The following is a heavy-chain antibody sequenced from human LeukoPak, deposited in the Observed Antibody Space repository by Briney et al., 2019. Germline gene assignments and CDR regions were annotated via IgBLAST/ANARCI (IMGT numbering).Heavy chain of an antibody. Sequence: PGGSLRLSCAASGFTFDAYPMDWGRQAPGKGLEWVSGISGDGGSTSYADSVKGRFTISRDNSKNSLFLQMNRLRTEDSALYYCAPLRGMSAMDHWGQGTLVTVSS. J-gene: IGHJ4*02. CDR1: GFTFDAYP. D-gene: IGHD3-16*01. CDR2: ISGDGGST. CDR3: APLRGMSAMDH. V-gene: IGHV3-43*02.